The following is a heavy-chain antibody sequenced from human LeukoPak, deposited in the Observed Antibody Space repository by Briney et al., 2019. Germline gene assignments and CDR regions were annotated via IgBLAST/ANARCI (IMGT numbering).Heavy chain of an antibody. J-gene: IGHJ4*02. CDR1: GFTFSSFG. CDR3: AARSGISPYYIDY. V-gene: IGHV3-23*01. Sequence: GGSLRLSCAASGFTFSSFGMSWVRQVPGKGLEWLSGISGNGRSTYYADSVKGRFTISRDSSRNTLYLQMNSLRAEDTALYYCAARSGISPYYIDYWGQGTLVTVSS. CDR2: ISGNGRST. D-gene: IGHD1-26*01.